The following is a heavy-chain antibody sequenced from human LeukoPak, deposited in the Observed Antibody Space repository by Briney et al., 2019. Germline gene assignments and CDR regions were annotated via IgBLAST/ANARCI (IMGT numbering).Heavy chain of an antibody. CDR3: ARYCSSTSCYPQYYFDY. D-gene: IGHD2-2*01. Sequence: GGSXXSGDYXWRWIRQPPGKGLEXXXXXYYSGSTYYNPSLKGRVTISVDTSKNQFSLKLSSVTAADTAVYYCARYCSSTSCYPQYYFDYWGQGTLVTVSS. CDR2: XYYSGST. V-gene: IGHV4-30-4*01. J-gene: IGHJ4*02. CDR1: GGSXXSGDYX.